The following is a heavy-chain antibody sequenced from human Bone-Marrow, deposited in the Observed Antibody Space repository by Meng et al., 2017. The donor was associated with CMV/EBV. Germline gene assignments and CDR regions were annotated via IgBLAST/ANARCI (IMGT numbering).Heavy chain of an antibody. J-gene: IGHJ5*02. CDR2: INHSGIT. V-gene: IGHV4-34*01. CDR1: DGSFSDYS. Sequence: LSLMCTVYDGSFSDYSCIWIRQPPGQGLEWIGKINHSGITNYDPSLKSRVTISVHTSKNQFSLRLTSVTAADTAVYYCARGGFWFDPWGQGTLVTVSS. CDR3: ARGGFWFDP.